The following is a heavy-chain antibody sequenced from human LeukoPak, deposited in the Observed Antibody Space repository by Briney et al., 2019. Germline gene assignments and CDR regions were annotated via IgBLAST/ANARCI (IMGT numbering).Heavy chain of an antibody. CDR2: IYSGGSS. D-gene: IGHD5-12*01. V-gene: IGHV3-66*01. CDR1: GFTVSSNY. CDR3: ARGMGGYGGYDY. Sequence: GGSLRLSCAASGFTVSSNYMSWVRQAPGEGLEWVSVIYSGGSSYYADSVKGRFTISRDNSKNTVYLQMNSLRVEDTAVYYCARGMGGYGGYDYWGQGTLVTVSS. J-gene: IGHJ4*02.